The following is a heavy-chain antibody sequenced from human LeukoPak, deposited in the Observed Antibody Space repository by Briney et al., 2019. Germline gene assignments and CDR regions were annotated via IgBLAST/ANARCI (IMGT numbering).Heavy chain of an antibody. CDR1: GFSLTNNY. J-gene: IGHJ4*02. CDR2: MRPTDGYT. V-gene: IGHV1-46*01. D-gene: IGHD6-19*01. CDR3: AREGAVALKHFDI. Sequence: ASVKVSCKASGFSLTNNYMHWVRQAPGQGLEWMGYMRPTDGYTGFAPKLQGGVTVTRDMSTNTFYMELSSLRSDDTAVYYCAREGAVALKHFDIWGQGTLVTVSS.